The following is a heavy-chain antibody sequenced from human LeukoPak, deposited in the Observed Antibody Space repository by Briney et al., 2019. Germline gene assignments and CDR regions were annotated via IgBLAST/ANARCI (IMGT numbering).Heavy chain of an antibody. D-gene: IGHD3-10*01. V-gene: IGHV3-30*03. CDR2: ISYDGSYK. CDR3: ARDFITMVRGVIRDYYYYMDV. J-gene: IGHJ6*03. CDR1: VFTYSSYG. Sequence: GGSLRLSCAASVFTYSSYGMHWVRQAPGKGLEWVAVISYDGSYKYYADSVKGRFTISRDNSKNTLYLQMNSLRGEDTAVYYCARDFITMVRGVIRDYYYYMDVWGKGTTVTVSS.